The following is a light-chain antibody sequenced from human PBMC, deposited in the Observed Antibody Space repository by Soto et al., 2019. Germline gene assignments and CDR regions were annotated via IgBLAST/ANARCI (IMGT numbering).Light chain of an antibody. V-gene: IGKV1-39*01. CDR1: QGISTY. CDR3: QQNYSATWT. CDR2: AAS. J-gene: IGKJ1*01. Sequence: DIQMTQSPSSLSASVGDRLTITCRASQGISTYLTWYQQKPRKAPKLLIYAASTLQSAVPSRFSGSGSETDFTLTISSLQPEDFATYSCQQNYSATWTFGQGTKVDIK.